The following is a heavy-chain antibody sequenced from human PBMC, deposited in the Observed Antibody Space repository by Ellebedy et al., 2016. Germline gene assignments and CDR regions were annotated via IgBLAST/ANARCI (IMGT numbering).Heavy chain of an antibody. D-gene: IGHD6-19*01. CDR1: GFTFSDYW. Sequence: GGSLRLSCAASGFTFSDYWMDWARQAPGKGLEWVANIKQDGSEKYYVDSVKGRFTISGDNSKNTLYLEMNSLRVEDTAVYYCARDRPRAVSGTHWGQGTLVTVSS. CDR2: IKQDGSEK. J-gene: IGHJ4*02. CDR3: ARDRPRAVSGTH. V-gene: IGHV3-7*03.